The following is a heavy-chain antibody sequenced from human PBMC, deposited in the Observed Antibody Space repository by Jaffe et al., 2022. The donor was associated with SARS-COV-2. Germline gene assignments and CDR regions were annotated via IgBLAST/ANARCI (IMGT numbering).Heavy chain of an antibody. D-gene: IGHD3-16*01. V-gene: IGHV3-21*01. Sequence: EVQLVESGGGLVKPGGSLRLSCAASGFTFSSYSMNWVRQAPGKGLEWVSSISSSSSYIYYADSVKGRFTISRDNAKNSLYLQMNSLRAEDTAVYYCASEGGYFDYWGQGTLVTVSS. J-gene: IGHJ4*02. CDR3: ASEGGYFDY. CDR1: GFTFSSYS. CDR2: ISSSSSYI.